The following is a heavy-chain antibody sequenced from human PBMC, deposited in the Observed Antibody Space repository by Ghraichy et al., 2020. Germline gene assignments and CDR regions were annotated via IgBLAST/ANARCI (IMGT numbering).Heavy chain of an antibody. CDR3: ARDLGSGYSGRYYYYYYGMDV. D-gene: IGHD6-13*01. J-gene: IGHJ6*02. CDR2: INPNSGGT. CDR1: GYTFTGYY. V-gene: IGHV1-2*02. Sequence: ASVKVSCKASGYTFTGYYMHWVRQAPGQGLEWMGWINPNSGGTNYAQKFQGRVTMTRDTSISTAYMELSRLRSDDTAVYYCARDLGSGYSGRYYYYYYGMDVWGQGTTVTVSS.